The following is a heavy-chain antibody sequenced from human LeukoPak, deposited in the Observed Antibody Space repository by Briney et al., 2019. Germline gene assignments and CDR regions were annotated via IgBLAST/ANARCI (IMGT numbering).Heavy chain of an antibody. J-gene: IGHJ4*02. Sequence: ASVKVSCKASGYTFTNYYIHWVRQAPGQGLEWVGIINPSGGATDYAQKFQGRITMTRDTSTRTVYMELSSLRSEDAAVYYCARGGGSSSAWPLDYWGQGTLVTVSS. D-gene: IGHD6-6*01. CDR2: INPSGGAT. V-gene: IGHV1-46*01. CDR1: GYTFTNYY. CDR3: ARGGGSSSAWPLDY.